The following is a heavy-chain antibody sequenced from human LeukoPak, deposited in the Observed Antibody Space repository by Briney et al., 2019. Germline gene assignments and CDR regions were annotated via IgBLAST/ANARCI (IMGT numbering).Heavy chain of an antibody. CDR3: ARHGGLGVTTSPHFDY. D-gene: IGHD4-11*01. J-gene: IGHJ4*02. CDR2: IYTSGST. CDR1: GGSISSGSYY. Sequence: SKTLSLTCTVSGGSISSGSYYWSWIRQPAGKGLEWIGRIYTSGSTNYNPSLKSRVTISVDTSKNQFSLKLSSVTAADTAVYYCARHGGLGVTTSPHFDYWGQGTLVTVSS. V-gene: IGHV4-61*02.